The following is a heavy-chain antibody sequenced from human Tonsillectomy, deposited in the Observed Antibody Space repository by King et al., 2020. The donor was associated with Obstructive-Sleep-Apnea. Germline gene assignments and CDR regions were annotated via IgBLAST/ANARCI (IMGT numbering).Heavy chain of an antibody. D-gene: IGHD3-22*01. CDR3: AGDRSYHYDSTGPSQCMDV. CDR2: IYFSGST. CDR1: GGSIRSGGHH. Sequence: QLQESGPGLVKPSQTLSLTCTVSGGSIRSGGHHWSWIRQHPGKGLEWIGYIYFSGSTYYNASLKSRVTISIDTSKNQFSLKLSSVTAADTAVYYCAGDRSYHYDSTGPSQCMDVWGQGTTVTVSS. V-gene: IGHV4-31*03. J-gene: IGHJ6*02.